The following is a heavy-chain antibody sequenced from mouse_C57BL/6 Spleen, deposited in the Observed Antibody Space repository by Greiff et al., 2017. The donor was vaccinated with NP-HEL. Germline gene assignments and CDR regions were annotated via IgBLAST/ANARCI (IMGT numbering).Heavy chain of an antibody. CDR3: ARAGYDYDLAMDY. Sequence: QVQLQQSGPELVKPGASVKISCKASGYAFSSSWLNWVKQRPGKGLEWIGRIYPGDGDPNYNGKFKGKATLTADKSSSTAYMQLSSLTSEDSAVYVCARAGYDYDLAMDYWGQGTSVTVSS. D-gene: IGHD2-4*01. CDR1: GYAFSSSW. V-gene: IGHV1-82*01. J-gene: IGHJ4*01. CDR2: IYPGDGDP.